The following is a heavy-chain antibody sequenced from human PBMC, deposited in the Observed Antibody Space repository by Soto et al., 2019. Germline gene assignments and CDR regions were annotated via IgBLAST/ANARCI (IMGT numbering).Heavy chain of an antibody. CDR1: GYTFTSYV. D-gene: IGHD3-9*01. J-gene: IGHJ6*03. V-gene: IGHV1-8*01. Sequence: ASVKVSCKASGYTFTSYVINWVRQATGQGLEWMGWMNPNSGNTGYAQKFQGRVTMTRNTSISTAYMELSSLRSEDTAVYYCARGRSYDILTGYYIPDYYYYYYMDVWGKGTTVTVSS. CDR2: MNPNSGNT. CDR3: ARGRSYDILTGYYIPDYYYYYYMDV.